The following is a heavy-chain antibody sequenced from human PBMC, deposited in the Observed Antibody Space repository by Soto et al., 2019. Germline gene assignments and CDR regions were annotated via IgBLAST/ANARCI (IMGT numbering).Heavy chain of an antibody. CDR2: INSDGDTS. CDR1: GFGFHTYW. CDR3: AKEDYSGSSDY. D-gene: IGHD1-26*01. J-gene: IGHJ4*02. V-gene: IGHV3-74*01. Sequence: GGSLRLSCVASGFGFHTYWMHWVRQVPGKGLVWVARINSDGDTSTYADSVKGRFSISRDNSKNTLYLQMNSLRAEDTAVYYCAKEDYSGSSDYWGQGTLVTVSS.